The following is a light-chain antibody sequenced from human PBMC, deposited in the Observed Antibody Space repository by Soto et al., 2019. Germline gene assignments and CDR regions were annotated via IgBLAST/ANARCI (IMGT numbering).Light chain of an antibody. Sequence: QSVLTQPPSASGTPGQRVTIACSGSSSNIGRNYVYWYQQVPGTAPKLLIYGNNHRPSGVPDRFSGSKSGTAASLAIDGLRSEDEAAYYCAAWDDSRSVVFGGGTKLTVL. CDR2: GNN. CDR3: AAWDDSRSVV. J-gene: IGLJ2*01. V-gene: IGLV1-47*01. CDR1: SSNIGRNY.